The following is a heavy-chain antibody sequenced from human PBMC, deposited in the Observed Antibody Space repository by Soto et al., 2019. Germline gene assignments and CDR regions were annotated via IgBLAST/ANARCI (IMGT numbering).Heavy chain of an antibody. D-gene: IGHD6-13*01. J-gene: IGHJ4*02. CDR2: ISSDGSSK. CDR1: GFTFSNYG. Sequence: QVQLVESGGGVVQPGTSLRLSCAASGFTFSNYGMHWVRQAPGKGLDCVASISSDGSSKYYADSVKGRFTISRDNSKNTLNLGMNSLRVEDTAVYYCAKVVEQQLVRCGLDCWGQGTLVTVSS. CDR3: AKVVEQQLVRCGLDC. V-gene: IGHV3-30*18.